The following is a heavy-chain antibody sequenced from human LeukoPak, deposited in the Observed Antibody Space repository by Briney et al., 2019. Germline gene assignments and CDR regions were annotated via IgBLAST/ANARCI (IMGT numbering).Heavy chain of an antibody. D-gene: IGHD3-10*01. J-gene: IGHJ4*02. Sequence: ASVKVSCKASGGTFSSYAISWVRQAPGQGLEWMGRIIPILGIANYAQKFQGRVTITADKSTSTAYMELSSLRSEDTAVYYCARGSVNYYGSGSYSTDYWGQGTLVTVSS. V-gene: IGHV1-69*04. CDR1: GGTFSSYA. CDR2: IIPILGIA. CDR3: ARGSVNYYGSGSYSTDY.